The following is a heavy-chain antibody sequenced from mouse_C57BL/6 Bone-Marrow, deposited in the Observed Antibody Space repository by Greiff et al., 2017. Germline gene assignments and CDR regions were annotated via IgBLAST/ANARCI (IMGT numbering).Heavy chain of an antibody. CDR2: IWSGGST. J-gene: IGHJ4*01. CDR3: ASPMMVTTYYYAMDY. Sequence: VQLQESGPGLVQPSQSLSITCTVSGFSLTSYGVHWVRQSPGKGLEWLGVIWSGGSTDSNAAFISSLSISKDNSKSQVFFKMNSLQADDTAIYYCASPMMVTTYYYAMDYWGQGTSVTVSS. D-gene: IGHD2-3*01. CDR1: GFSLTSYG. V-gene: IGHV2-2*01.